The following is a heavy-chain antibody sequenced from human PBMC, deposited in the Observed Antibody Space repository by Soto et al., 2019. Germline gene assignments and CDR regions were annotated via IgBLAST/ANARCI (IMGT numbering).Heavy chain of an antibody. D-gene: IGHD6-13*01. CDR3: ASGGGGSFVIAAAGPYHYYGMAV. J-gene: IGHJ6*02. Sequence: SVKVSCKASGYTFTGYYMHWVRQAPGQGLEWMGWINPNSGGTNYAQKFQGWVTMTRDTSISTAYMELSRLRSDDTAVYYCASGGGGSFVIAAAGPYHYYGMAVWGQGTTVTVSS. V-gene: IGHV1-2*04. CDR1: GYTFTGYY. CDR2: INPNSGGT.